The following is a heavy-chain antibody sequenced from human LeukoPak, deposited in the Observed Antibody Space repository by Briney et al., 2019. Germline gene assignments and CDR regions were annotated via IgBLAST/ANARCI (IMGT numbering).Heavy chain of an antibody. Sequence: SETLSLTCTVSGGSISSYYWSWIRQPPGKGLEWTGYIYYSGSTNYNPSLKSRVTISVDTSKNQFSLKLSSVTAADTAVYYCARAVYYDSSGYLFDYWGQGTLVTVSS. J-gene: IGHJ4*02. D-gene: IGHD3-22*01. V-gene: IGHV4-59*01. CDR2: IYYSGST. CDR3: ARAVYYDSSGYLFDY. CDR1: GGSISSYY.